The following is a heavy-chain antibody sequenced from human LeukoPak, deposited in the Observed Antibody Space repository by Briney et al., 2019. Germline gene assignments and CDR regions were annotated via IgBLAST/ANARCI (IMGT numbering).Heavy chain of an antibody. CDR2: IGSSGGTT. CDR1: GFTFSNYA. CDR3: GSPRTFSGRNVLDM. Sequence: PGESLRLSCAASGFTFSNYAMTWVRQAPGKGLEWLSAIGSSGGTTYYANSVKGRFTISRDDSKNTLYLQVNSLRVEDTAVYYCGSPRTFSGRNVLDMWGQGTMVTVSS. V-gene: IGHV3-23*01. D-gene: IGHD3-10*02. J-gene: IGHJ3*02.